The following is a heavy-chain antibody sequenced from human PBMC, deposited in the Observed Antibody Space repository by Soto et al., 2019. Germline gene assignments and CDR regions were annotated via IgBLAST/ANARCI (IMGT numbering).Heavy chain of an antibody. CDR2: IYHSGST. CDR1: VGSISSRNW. J-gene: IGHJ6*02. V-gene: IGHV4-4*02. CDR3: ARDLDTAMVRVYYYYNGMDV. D-gene: IGHD5-18*01. Sequence: SETLSLTCAVSVGSISSRNWWSWVRQPPGKGLEWIGEIYHSGSTNYNPSLKSRVTISVDKSKNQFSLKLSSVTAEDTAVYYCARDLDTAMVRVYYYYNGMDVWGQGTTVTVSS.